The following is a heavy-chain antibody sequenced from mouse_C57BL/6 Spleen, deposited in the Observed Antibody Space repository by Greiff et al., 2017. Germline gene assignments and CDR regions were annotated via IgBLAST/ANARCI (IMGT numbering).Heavy chain of an antibody. CDR3: GRSCGKLYAMDY. Sequence: QVQLQQPGAELVRPGASVKMSCKASGYTFTTYWMHWVKQKPIQGLEWIGNIDPSDSETHYNQKFKDKATLTVDKSSSTAYMQLSSLTSDASAVYYCGRSCGKLYAMDYWGQGTSVTVSS. D-gene: IGHD1-1*02. J-gene: IGHJ4*01. CDR1: GYTFTTYW. CDR2: IDPSDSET. V-gene: IGHV1-52*01.